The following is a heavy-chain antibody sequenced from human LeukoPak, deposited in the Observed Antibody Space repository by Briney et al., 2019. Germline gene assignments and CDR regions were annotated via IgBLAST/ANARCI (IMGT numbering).Heavy chain of an antibody. CDR1: GGSISSYY. CDR3: ARGRDGYIGPFDY. V-gene: IGHV4-59*08. Sequence: SETLSLTCTVSGGSISSYYWSWIRQPPGKGLEWIGYIYYSGGTNYNPSLKSRVTISVDTSTNQFSLKLSSVTATDTAVYYCARGRDGYIGPFDYWGQGTLVTVSS. CDR2: IYYSGGT. J-gene: IGHJ4*02. D-gene: IGHD5-24*01.